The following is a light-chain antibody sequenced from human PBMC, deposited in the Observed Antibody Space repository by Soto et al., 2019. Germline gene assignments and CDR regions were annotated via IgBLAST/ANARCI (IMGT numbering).Light chain of an antibody. Sequence: EMVMTQSPATLSVSPGERATISCRASQSVSSNLAWYQQKPGQAPRLLIYGASTRATGIPARVSGSGSGTEFTLTISSLQSEDFAVYYCQQYNNWPQTFGQGTKV. V-gene: IGKV3-15*01. J-gene: IGKJ1*01. CDR2: GAS. CDR3: QQYNNWPQT. CDR1: QSVSSN.